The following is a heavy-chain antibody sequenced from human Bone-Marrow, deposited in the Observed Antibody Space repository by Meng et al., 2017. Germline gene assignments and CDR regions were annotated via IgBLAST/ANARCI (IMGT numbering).Heavy chain of an antibody. CDR1: GFTFNNYA. CDR3: ARSTGSRGSYATLDY. J-gene: IGHJ4*02. V-gene: IGHV3-33*08. CDR2: IWYDGSNK. Sequence: VQLVESGGGLGKPGGLLRLSCAASGFTFNNYAMGWVRQAPGKGLEWVAVIWYDGSNKYYADSVKGRFTISRDNSKNTLYLQMNSLRAEDTAVYYCARSTGSRGSYATLDYWGQGTLVTVSS. D-gene: IGHD2-15*01.